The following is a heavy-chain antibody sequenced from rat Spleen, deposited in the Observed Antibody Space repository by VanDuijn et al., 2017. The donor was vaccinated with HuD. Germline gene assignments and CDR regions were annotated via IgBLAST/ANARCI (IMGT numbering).Heavy chain of an antibody. CDR1: GFSLTSYG. CDR2: IWNGGST. CDR3: TREGHTMDRATYWFAY. V-gene: IGHV2-15*01. J-gene: IGHJ3*01. Sequence: QVQLKESGPGLVQPSQTLSLTCSVSGFSLTSYGVSWVRQPPGKGLEWIGAIWNGGSTDYDSTLKSRLSISRDTSKSQVFLKIYSLQTEDTAIYFCTREGHTMDRATYWFAYWGQGTLVTVSS. D-gene: IGHD1-9*01.